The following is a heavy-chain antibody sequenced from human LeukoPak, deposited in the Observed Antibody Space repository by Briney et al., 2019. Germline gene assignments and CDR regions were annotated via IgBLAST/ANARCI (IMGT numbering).Heavy chain of an antibody. V-gene: IGHV4-30-2*01. CDR1: GGSISSGGYS. CDR3: ARECRGVFDS. D-gene: IGHD2-8*01. J-gene: IGHJ4*02. CDR2: IYHSGST. Sequence: PSQTLSLTCAVSGGSISSGGYSWSWIRQPPGKGLEWIGYIYHSGSTYYNPSLKSRVTISVDRSKNQFSLKLSSVTAADTAVYSCARECRGVFDSWGQGTLVTVSS.